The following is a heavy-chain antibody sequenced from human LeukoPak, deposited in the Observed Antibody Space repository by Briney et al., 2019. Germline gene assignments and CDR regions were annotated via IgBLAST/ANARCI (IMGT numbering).Heavy chain of an antibody. CDR3: ANDGGRTIGFRPHYFDY. CDR1: GYTFTRYG. V-gene: IGHV1-18*01. Sequence: VASLKVSCKASGYTFTRYGIRWVRQAPGQGLEWMGWISAYNGKTHYTQKLQGRVTRTTHTSTRTPSTELRRPRSDTTPVYISANDGGRTIGFRPHYFDYWGQGTLVTVSS. CDR2: ISAYNGKT. J-gene: IGHJ4*02. D-gene: IGHD5-24*01.